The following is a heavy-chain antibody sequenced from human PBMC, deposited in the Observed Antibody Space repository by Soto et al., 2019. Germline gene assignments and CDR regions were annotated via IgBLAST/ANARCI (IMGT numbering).Heavy chain of an antibody. Sequence: SETLSLTCTVSGGSISSGDYYWSWIRQPPGKGLEWIGYIYYSGSTYYNPSLKSRVTISVDTSKNQFSLKLSSVTAADTAVYYCARLSTTVTYFDYWGQGTLVTVSS. CDR2: IYYSGST. CDR1: GGSISSGDYY. CDR3: ARLSTTVTYFDY. J-gene: IGHJ4*02. D-gene: IGHD4-17*01. V-gene: IGHV4-30-4*01.